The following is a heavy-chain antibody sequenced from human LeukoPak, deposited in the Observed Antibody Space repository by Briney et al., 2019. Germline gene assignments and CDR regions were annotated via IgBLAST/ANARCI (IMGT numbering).Heavy chain of an antibody. D-gene: IGHD5-18*01. CDR3: ASADTAMWIRDY. J-gene: IGHJ4*02. CDR1: GFTFSSHG. CDR2: IWYDGSNK. V-gene: IGHV3-33*03. Sequence: QPGGSLRLSCAASGFTFSSHGMHWVRQAAGKGLEWVAVIWYDGSNKYYADPVEGRFTISRDNAKNTLYLQMNSLRVEDTAVYYCASADTAMWIRDYWGQGTLVTVSS.